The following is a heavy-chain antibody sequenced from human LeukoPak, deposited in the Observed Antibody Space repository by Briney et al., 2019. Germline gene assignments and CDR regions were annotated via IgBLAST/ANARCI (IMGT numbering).Heavy chain of an antibody. CDR2: IYYSGST. CDR3: ARAPLIGYCSSTSCYAGRYGMDV. J-gene: IGHJ6*02. Sequence: SETLSLTCTVSGGSISSYYWSWIQQPPGKGLEWIGYIYYSGSTNYNPSLKSRVTISVDTSKNQFSLKLSSVTAADTAVYYCARAPLIGYCSSTSCYAGRYGMDVWGQGTTVTVSS. CDR1: GGSISSYY. V-gene: IGHV4-59*01. D-gene: IGHD2-2*01.